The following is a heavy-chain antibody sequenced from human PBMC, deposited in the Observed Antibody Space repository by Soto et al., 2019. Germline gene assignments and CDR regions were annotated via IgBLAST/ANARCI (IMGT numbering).Heavy chain of an antibody. D-gene: IGHD2-2*01. CDR2: ISSSSSTI. CDR3: ARDFGDIVVVPAADSEGYYYYYGMDV. V-gene: IGHV3-48*02. CDR1: GFTFSSYS. J-gene: IGHJ6*02. Sequence: EVQLVESGGGLVQPGGSLRLSCVASGFTFSSYSMNWVRQAPGKGLEWVSYISSSSSTIYYADSVKGRFTISRDNAKNSLYLQMNSMRDEDTAVYYCARDFGDIVVVPAADSEGYYYYYGMDVWGQGTTVTVSS.